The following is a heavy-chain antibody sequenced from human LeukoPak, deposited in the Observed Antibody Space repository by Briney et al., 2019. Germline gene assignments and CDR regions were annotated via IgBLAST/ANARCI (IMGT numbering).Heavy chain of an antibody. CDR3: ARGVRIAGPFDY. Sequence: GGSLRLSCAASGFTFSSYAMHWVRQAPGKGLEWVAIISYDGSNKYYADSVKGRFTISRDNSKNTLYLQMNSLRAEDTAVYYCARGVRIAGPFDYWGQGTLVTVSS. J-gene: IGHJ4*02. CDR2: ISYDGSNK. D-gene: IGHD6-13*01. V-gene: IGHV3-30*04. CDR1: GFTFSSYA.